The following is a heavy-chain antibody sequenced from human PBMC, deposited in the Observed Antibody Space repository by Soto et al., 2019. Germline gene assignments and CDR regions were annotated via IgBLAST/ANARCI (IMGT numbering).Heavy chain of an antibody. J-gene: IGHJ5*02. Sequence: QVQLQESGPGLVKPSQTLSLTCTVSGGSISSGGYYWSWIRQHPGKGLEWIGYIYYSGSTYYNPSLKSRFTISVDTSKNQFSLKLSSVTAADTAVYYCARGRYSSSSNWFDPWGQGTLVTVSS. CDR3: ARGRYSSSSNWFDP. D-gene: IGHD6-6*01. CDR2: IYYSGST. V-gene: IGHV4-31*03. CDR1: GGSISSGGYY.